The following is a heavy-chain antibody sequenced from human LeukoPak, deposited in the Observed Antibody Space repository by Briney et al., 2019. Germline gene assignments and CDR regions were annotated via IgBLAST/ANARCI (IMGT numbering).Heavy chain of an antibody. V-gene: IGHV4-59*01. CDR1: GGSISTYY. CDR3: ARDGYSGSDAL. CDR2: IYHSGST. D-gene: IGHD5-12*01. J-gene: IGHJ4*02. Sequence: PETLSLTCTVSGGSISTYYWSWIRQPPGKGLEWIGYIYHSGSTNYNPSLKSRVTISVDTSQNQFSLNLSSVTAADTAIYYCARDGYSGSDALWGQGTLVTVSS.